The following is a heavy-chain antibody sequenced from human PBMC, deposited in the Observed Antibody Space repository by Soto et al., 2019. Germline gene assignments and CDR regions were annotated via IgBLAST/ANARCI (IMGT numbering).Heavy chain of an antibody. CDR3: ARTGGGMAARPLEY. CDR2: ISAYNGNK. J-gene: IGHJ4*02. Sequence: QVQLVQSGGEVKKPGASVEVSCRTSGYMFTTYGMSWVRQAPGQGLEWMAWISAYNGNKKYAQKCQGRATMTTDTSTSTVSMELRNLTSDDTGTYFCARTGGGMAARPLEYWGQGTLVTVSS. CDR1: GYMFTTYG. D-gene: IGHD6-6*01. V-gene: IGHV1-18*04.